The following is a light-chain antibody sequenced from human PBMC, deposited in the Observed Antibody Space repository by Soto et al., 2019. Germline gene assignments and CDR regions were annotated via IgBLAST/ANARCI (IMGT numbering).Light chain of an antibody. Sequence: EIVMTQSPATLSVSPGERATLSCRASQSVSSNLAWYQQKPGQAPRLLIYGASTRATGIPARFSGSGSGTEFTLTIGSLQSEDFAVYYCQQYNKWPPFTFGPGTKVDI. V-gene: IGKV3-15*01. CDR2: GAS. CDR3: QQYNKWPPFT. J-gene: IGKJ3*01. CDR1: QSVSSN.